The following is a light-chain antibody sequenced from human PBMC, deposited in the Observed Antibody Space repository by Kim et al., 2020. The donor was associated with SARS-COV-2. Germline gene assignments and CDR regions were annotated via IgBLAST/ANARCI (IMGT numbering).Light chain of an antibody. CDR3: RRNTSTPLT. Sequence: PAERAPPSCGARQAMYANSLAWYHRKPGRPPRLLIYDASNRATGIPAGFSGGGSGTNFTLPNSSLGPEDFAVNYFRRNTSTPLTFGGGTKVDIK. V-gene: IGKV3D-20*01. CDR1: QAMYANS. CDR2: DAS. J-gene: IGKJ4*01.